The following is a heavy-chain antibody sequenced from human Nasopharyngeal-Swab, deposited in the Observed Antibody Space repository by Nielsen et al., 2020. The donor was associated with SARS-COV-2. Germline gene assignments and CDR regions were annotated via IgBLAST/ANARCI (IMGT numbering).Heavy chain of an antibody. D-gene: IGHD6-19*01. CDR2: ISSSSSTI. J-gene: IGHJ6*03. CDR3: ARDTKGSSGWPYYYYYYMDV. V-gene: IGHV3-48*01. Sequence: VRQAPGKGLEWVSYISSSSSTIYYADSVKGRFTISRDNAKNSLNLQMNSLRAEDTAVYYCARDTKGSSGWPYYYYYYMDVWGKGTTVTVSS.